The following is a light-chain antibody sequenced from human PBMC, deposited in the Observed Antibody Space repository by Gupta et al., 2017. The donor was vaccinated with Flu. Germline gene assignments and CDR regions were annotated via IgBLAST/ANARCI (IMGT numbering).Light chain of an antibody. CDR1: QDIGSN. CDR3: QQDNRFPHT. V-gene: IGKV1-8*01. Sequence: PSSLSASPGETVSITCRASQDIGSNLAWYRLKPGNAPELLIHGASTWQRGTPSRFSGSGSGTDFTLSIKCLQSEDFATYYCQQDNRFPHTFGQGTTVEVK. CDR2: GAS. J-gene: IGKJ1*01.